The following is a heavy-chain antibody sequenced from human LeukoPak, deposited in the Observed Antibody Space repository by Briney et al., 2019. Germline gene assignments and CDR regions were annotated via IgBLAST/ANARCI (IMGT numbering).Heavy chain of an antibody. Sequence: PSETLSLTCTVSGGSISGHYWSWIRQPPGKGLEWIGITYYSGPTNYNPTLKSRVTISADASKNLLSLKLTSATAADTAVYYCAKNGGACSSTTFCNNHMDVWGKGTTVTVSS. D-gene: IGHD2-2*01. J-gene: IGHJ6*03. CDR2: TYYSGPT. CDR1: GGSISGHY. CDR3: AKNGGACSSTTFCNNHMDV. V-gene: IGHV4-59*11.